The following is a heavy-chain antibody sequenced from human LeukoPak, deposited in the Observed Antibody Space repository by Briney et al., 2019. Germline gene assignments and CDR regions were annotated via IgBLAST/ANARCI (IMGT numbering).Heavy chain of an antibody. J-gene: IGHJ5*02. CDR3: ARDRGCSGGSCKEYNWFDP. D-gene: IGHD2-15*01. CDR2: INPNSGGT. Sequence: EASVKVSCKASGYTFTGYYMHWVRQAPGQGLEWMGWINPNSGGTNYAQKFQGRVTMTRDTSISTAYMELSRLRSDDTAVYYCARDRGCSGGSCKEYNWFDPWGQGTLVTVSS. CDR1: GYTFTGYY. V-gene: IGHV1-2*02.